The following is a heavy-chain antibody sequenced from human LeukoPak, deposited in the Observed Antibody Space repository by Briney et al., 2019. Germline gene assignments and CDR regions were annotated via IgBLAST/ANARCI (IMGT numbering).Heavy chain of an antibody. Sequence: PGRSLRLSCAASGFTFSSYGMHWVRQAPGKGLEWVAVISYDGSNKYYADSVKGRFTISRDNSKNTLYLQMNSLRAEDTAVYYCARDFSPVITPSFDYWGQGTLVTVSS. D-gene: IGHD3-22*01. CDR3: ARDFSPVITPSFDY. J-gene: IGHJ4*02. V-gene: IGHV3-30*03. CDR2: ISYDGSNK. CDR1: GFTFSSYG.